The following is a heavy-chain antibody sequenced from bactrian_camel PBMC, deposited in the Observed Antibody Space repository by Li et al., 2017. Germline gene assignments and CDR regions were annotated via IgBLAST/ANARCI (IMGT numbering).Heavy chain of an antibody. V-gene: IGHV3S42*01. CDR3: AATCSGGYCYNRC. CDR1: GYAFCV. Sequence: DVQLVESGEGSVLAGGSLRLSCEGAGYAFCVGWFRQDSGKEREGVAAIDLYSRGNITYADAVKGRFTISRDRATNTLYLQMKSLKTEDTAVYYCAATCSGGYCYNRCWGQGTQVTVS. J-gene: IGHJ4*01. D-gene: IGHD2*01. CDR2: IDLYSRGNI.